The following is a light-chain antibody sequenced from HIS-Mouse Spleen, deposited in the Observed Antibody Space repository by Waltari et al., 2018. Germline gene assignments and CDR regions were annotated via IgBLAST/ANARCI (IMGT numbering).Light chain of an antibody. CDR3: QQYGSSPPWT. J-gene: IGKJ1*01. CDR1: QSVSSSY. Sequence: EIVLMQSPGTLSLSPGERATLSCRASQSVSSSYLAWYQQKPGQAPRLLIYGASSRATGIPDRFSGSGYGTDFTLTISRLEPEDFAVYYCQQYGSSPPWTFGQGTKVEIK. V-gene: IGKV3-20*01. CDR2: GAS.